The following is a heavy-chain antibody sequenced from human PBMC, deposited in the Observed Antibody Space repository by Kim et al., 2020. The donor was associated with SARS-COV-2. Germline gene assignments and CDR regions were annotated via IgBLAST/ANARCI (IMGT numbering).Heavy chain of an antibody. V-gene: IGHV3-7*01. CDR1: GFTFSSYW. J-gene: IGHJ3*02. CDR3: ARRSPDGTARTAYYDFWSGPRGAFDI. CDR2: IKQDGSEK. D-gene: IGHD3-3*01. Sequence: GGSLRLSCAASGFTFSSYWMSWVRQAPGKGLEWVANIKQDGSEKYYVDSVKGRFTISRDNAKNSLYLQMNSLRAEDTAVYYCARRSPDGTARTAYYDFWSGPRGAFDIWGQGTMVTVSS.